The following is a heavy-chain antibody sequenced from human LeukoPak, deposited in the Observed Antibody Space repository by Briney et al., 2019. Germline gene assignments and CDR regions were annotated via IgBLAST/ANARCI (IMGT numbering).Heavy chain of an antibody. CDR2: ISGSGGST. Sequence: GGSLRLSCEASGFTFDDYTMHWVRQAPGKGLEWVSAISGSGGSTYYADSVKGRFTISRDNSKNTLYLQMNSLRAEDTAVYYCARNARSYCGGDCPTRYWGQGTLVTVSS. CDR3: ARNARSYCGGDCPTRY. V-gene: IGHV3-23*01. CDR1: GFTFDDYT. J-gene: IGHJ4*02. D-gene: IGHD2-21*02.